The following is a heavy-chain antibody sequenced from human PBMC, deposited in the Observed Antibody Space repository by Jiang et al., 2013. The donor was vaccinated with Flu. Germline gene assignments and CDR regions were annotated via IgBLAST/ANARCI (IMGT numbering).Heavy chain of an antibody. CDR3: ARADTAMVKSSGYDWFDP. CDR1: GFTFSSYG. V-gene: IGHV3-33*08. J-gene: IGHJ5*02. D-gene: IGHD5-18*01. Sequence: AASGFTFSSYGMHWVRQAPGKGLEWVAVIWYDGSNKYYADSVKGRFTISRDNSKNTLYLQMNSLRAEDTAVYYCARADTAMVKSSGYDWFDPWGQGTLVTVSS. CDR2: IWYDGSNK.